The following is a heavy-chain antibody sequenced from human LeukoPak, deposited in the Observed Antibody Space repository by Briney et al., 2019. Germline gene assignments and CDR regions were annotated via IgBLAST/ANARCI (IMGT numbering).Heavy chain of an antibody. D-gene: IGHD6-13*01. CDR1: GFTFRDSA. CDR3: AKVGSSWFRPYFDY. J-gene: IGHJ4*02. Sequence: GGSLRLSCAASGFTFRDSAMTWVRQAPGKGLEWVSLISFSGDNTYYRDSVKGRFTISRDNSKNTLYLQMNSLRAEDTAVYYCAKVGSSWFRPYFDYWGQGTLVTVSS. CDR2: ISFSGDNT. V-gene: IGHV3-23*01.